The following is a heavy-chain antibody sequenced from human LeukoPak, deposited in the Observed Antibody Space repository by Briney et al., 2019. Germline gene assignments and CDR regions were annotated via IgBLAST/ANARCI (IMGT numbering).Heavy chain of an antibody. CDR2: ISAYNGNT. J-gene: IGHJ6*02. CDR3: ARDQEGSGSWYGYCYYGMDV. D-gene: IGHD6-13*01. CDR1: GYTFTSYG. Sequence: GASVKVSCKASGYTFTSYGISWVRQAPGQGLEWMGWISAYNGNTNYAQKLQGRVTMTTDTSTSTAYMELRSLRSDDTAVYYCARDQEGSGSWYGYCYYGMDVWGQGTTVTVSS. V-gene: IGHV1-18*01.